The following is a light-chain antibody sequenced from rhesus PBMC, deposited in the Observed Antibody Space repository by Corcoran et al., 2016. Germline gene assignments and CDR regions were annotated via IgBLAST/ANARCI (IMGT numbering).Light chain of an antibody. CDR1: QGISSW. V-gene: IGKV1-19*01. J-gene: IGKJ2*01. Sequence: DLQLTQSPSSLSASVGDKVTITCHASQGISSWVAWYHQKPGKAPKPLFYYACNLQRGVPSRCSSSGSWTDYTLTISSLQPADFATYYCQQYDALPFSFGQGTKVEIK. CDR2: YAC. CDR3: QQYDALPFS.